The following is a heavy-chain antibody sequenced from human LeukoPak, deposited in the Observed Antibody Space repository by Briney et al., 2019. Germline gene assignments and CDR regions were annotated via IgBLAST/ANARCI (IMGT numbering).Heavy chain of an antibody. Sequence: KPGGSLRLSCAASGFTFSSYSMNWVRQAPGKGLEWVSSISSSSSYIYYADSVKGRFTISRDNAKNSLCLQMNSLRAEDTAVYYCARTHVLRYFDWLLIPWFDPWGQGTLVTVSS. CDR3: ARTHVLRYFDWLLIPWFDP. V-gene: IGHV3-21*01. J-gene: IGHJ5*02. CDR1: GFTFSSYS. D-gene: IGHD3-9*01. CDR2: ISSSSSYI.